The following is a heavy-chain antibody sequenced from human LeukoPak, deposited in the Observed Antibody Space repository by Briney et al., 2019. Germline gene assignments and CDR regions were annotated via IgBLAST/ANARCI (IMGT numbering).Heavy chain of an antibody. D-gene: IGHD4-11*01. CDR2: ISSSGSTI. J-gene: IGHJ4*02. Sequence: PGGSLRLSCAASGFTFSSYEMNWVRQAPGKGLEWVSYISSSGSTIYYADSVKGRFTISRDNAKNSLFLQMNSLRAEDTAVYYCARASMTTLTTTGFEYWGQGTQVTVSS. V-gene: IGHV3-48*03. CDR1: GFTFSSYE. CDR3: ARASMTTLTTTGFEY.